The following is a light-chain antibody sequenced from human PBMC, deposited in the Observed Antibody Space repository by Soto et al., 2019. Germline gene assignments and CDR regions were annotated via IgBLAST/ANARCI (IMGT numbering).Light chain of an antibody. V-gene: IGKV1-33*01. CDR3: QQSYDTPRT. J-gene: IGKJ1*01. Sequence: DIQMTQSPSSLSASVGDRVTITCQASHDIKKYLNWYQQKAHKVPKLLIHDVSTLATGVPSRFTGSGSGTDFTLTINSLQPEDVATYYCQQSYDTPRTFGQGTKVEIK. CDR1: HDIKKY. CDR2: DVS.